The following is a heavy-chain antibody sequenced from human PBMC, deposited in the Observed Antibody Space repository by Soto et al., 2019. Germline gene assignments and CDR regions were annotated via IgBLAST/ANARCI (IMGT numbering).Heavy chain of an antibody. CDR3: ARVTVGATLFDY. D-gene: IGHD1-26*01. CDR1: GFTFSSYW. V-gene: IGHV3-74*01. Sequence: GGSLRLSCAASGFTFSSYWMHWVRQAPGEGLVWVSRINSDGSSTNYADSVKGRFTISRDNAKNTLYLQMNSLRADDTAVYYCARVTVGATLFDYWGQGTLVTVSS. CDR2: INSDGSST. J-gene: IGHJ4*02.